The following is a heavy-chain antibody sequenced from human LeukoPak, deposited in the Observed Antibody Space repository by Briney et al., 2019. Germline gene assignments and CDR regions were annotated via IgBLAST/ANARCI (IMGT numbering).Heavy chain of an antibody. CDR1: GGTFSSYA. V-gene: IGHV1-69*05. Sequence: ASVKVSCKASGGTFSSYAISWVRQAPGQGLEWMGRIIPIFGTANYAQKFQGRVTITTDESTSTAYMELSSLRSEDTAVYYCARAGYSYAHDAFDIWGQGTMVTVSS. J-gene: IGHJ3*02. CDR3: ARAGYSYAHDAFDI. D-gene: IGHD5-18*01. CDR2: IIPIFGTA.